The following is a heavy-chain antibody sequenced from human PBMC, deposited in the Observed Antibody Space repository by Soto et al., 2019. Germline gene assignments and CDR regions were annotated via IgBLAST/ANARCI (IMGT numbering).Heavy chain of an antibody. Sequence: QVQLVQSGAEVKKPGASVKVSCKASGYTFTSYGISWVRQAPGQGLEWMGWINAYNGNTNYAQKPQRXXTXTTDTSTSTAYMELRSLRSDDTAVYYCASDWFGVDYWGQGTLVTVSS. CDR3: ASDWFGVDY. CDR2: INAYNGNT. V-gene: IGHV1-18*01. D-gene: IGHD3-16*01. CDR1: GYTFTSYG. J-gene: IGHJ4*02.